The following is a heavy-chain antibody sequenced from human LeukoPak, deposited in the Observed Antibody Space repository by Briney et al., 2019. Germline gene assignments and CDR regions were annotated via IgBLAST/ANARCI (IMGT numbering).Heavy chain of an antibody. J-gene: IGHJ3*01. CDR2: IDHSGST. V-gene: IGHV4-34*01. Sequence: SETLSPTSAVSVGSTSGYLWSWSRQPPGKRAGGIGEIDHSGSTKYTASLKSRLTISVDTSKNQFSLQLTTVTAAAAAVYYCARVDGFGESPLSAFDLWGQGTMVTVSS. CDR3: ARVDGFGESPLSAFDL. CDR1: VGSTSGYL. D-gene: IGHD3-10*01.